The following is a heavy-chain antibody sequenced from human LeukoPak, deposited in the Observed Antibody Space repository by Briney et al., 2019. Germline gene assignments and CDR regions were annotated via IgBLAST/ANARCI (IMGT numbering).Heavy chain of an antibody. Sequence: ASVKVSCKASGYTFTNYGITWVRQAPGQGPEWMGWISAYNGNTNYAQNLQGRVTMTTDTSTSTAYMELRSLRSDDTAVYYCARVEWIITYYYDSSGYYGGFFDYWGQGTLVTVSS. CDR3: ARVEWIITYYYDSSGYYGGFFDY. CDR1: GYTFTNYG. J-gene: IGHJ4*02. CDR2: ISAYNGNT. D-gene: IGHD3-22*01. V-gene: IGHV1-18*01.